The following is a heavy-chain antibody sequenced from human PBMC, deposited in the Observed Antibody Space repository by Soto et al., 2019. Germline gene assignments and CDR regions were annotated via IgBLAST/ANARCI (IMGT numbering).Heavy chain of an antibody. CDR1: GGSISRSNHY. CDR2: FSYTGNT. J-gene: IGHJ5*02. Sequence: SETLSLTCTVSGGSISRSNHYLALIRQPPGKGLEWIGSFSYTGNTYYTPSLKSRATISVDTSKNQFSLKLTSVTAADTAVYYCARPIEGGSSGYYHWGQGTLVTVSS. CDR3: ARPIEGGSSGYYH. D-gene: IGHD3-22*01. V-gene: IGHV4-39*01.